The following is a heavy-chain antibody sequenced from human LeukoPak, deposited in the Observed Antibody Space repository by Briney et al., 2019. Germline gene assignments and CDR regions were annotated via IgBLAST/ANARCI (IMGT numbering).Heavy chain of an antibody. CDR3: ARDVNGGNSGFDY. V-gene: IGHV3-66*01. Sequence: GGSLRLSCAASGFTVSTNFMTWVRQAPGKGLEWVSVIYSGGSTYYADSVKGRFTISRDSSKTTLYLQMNSLRAEDTAVYYCARDVNGGNSGFDYWGQGTLVTVSS. CDR2: IYSGGST. D-gene: IGHD4-23*01. J-gene: IGHJ4*02. CDR1: GFTVSTNF.